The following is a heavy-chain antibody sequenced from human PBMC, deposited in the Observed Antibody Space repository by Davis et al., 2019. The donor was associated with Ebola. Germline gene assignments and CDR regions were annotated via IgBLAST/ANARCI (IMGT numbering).Heavy chain of an antibody. CDR3: ARGGLISGYDFDY. CDR2: IIPIFGTA. CDR1: GGTFSSYA. Sequence: SVKVSCKASGGTFSSYAISWVRQAPGQGLEWMGGIIPIFGTANYAQKFQGRVTITADESTSTAYMELSSLRSEDTAVYYCARGGLISGYDFDYWGQGTLVTVSS. J-gene: IGHJ4*02. D-gene: IGHD5-12*01. V-gene: IGHV1-69*13.